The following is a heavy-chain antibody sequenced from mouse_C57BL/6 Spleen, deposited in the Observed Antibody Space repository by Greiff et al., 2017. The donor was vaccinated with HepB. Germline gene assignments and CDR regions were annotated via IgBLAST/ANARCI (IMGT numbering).Heavy chain of an antibody. CDR3: ARAAQNYYFDY. D-gene: IGHD3-2*02. CDR2: IHPNSGST. Sequence: QVQLQQPGAELVKPGASVKLSCKASGYTFTSYWMHWVKQRPGQGLEWIGMIHPNSGSTNYNEKFKSKATLTVDKSSSTAYMQLSSLTSEDSAVYYCARAAQNYYFDYWGQGTTLTVSS. J-gene: IGHJ2*01. CDR1: GYTFTSYW. V-gene: IGHV1-64*01.